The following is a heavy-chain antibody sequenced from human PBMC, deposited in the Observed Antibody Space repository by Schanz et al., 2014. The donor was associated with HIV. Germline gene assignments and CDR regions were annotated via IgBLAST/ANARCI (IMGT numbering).Heavy chain of an antibody. Sequence: VQLMESGGGVVQPGRSLRLSCAASGFTFRNYAINWVRQAPGKGLEWVAVISYDGDTKYYSDSVKGRFSISRDNSKNTLYLQMDSLRAEDTAVYYCAKGQRGVVRGDIDHWGQGTLVTVSS. D-gene: IGHD3-10*01. CDR2: ISYDGDTK. CDR1: GFTFRNYA. V-gene: IGHV3-30*18. CDR3: AKGQRGVVRGDIDH. J-gene: IGHJ4*02.